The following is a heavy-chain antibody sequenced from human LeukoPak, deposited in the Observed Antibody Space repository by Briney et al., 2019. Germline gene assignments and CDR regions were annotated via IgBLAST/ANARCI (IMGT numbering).Heavy chain of an antibody. CDR2: ISAYNGNT. Sequence: EASVKVSCKASGYTFTSYGISWVRQAPGQGLEWMGWISAYNGNTNYAQKLQGRVTMTTDTSTSTAYMELRSLRSDDTAVYYCARSGGDYQLLPHYFDYWGQGTLVTVSS. V-gene: IGHV1-18*01. CDR1: GYTFTSYG. D-gene: IGHD2-2*01. J-gene: IGHJ4*02. CDR3: ARSGGDYQLLPHYFDY.